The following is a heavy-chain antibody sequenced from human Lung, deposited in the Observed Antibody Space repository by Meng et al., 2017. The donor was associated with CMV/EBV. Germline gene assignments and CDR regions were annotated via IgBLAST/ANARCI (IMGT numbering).Heavy chain of an antibody. V-gene: IGHV3-21*01. CDR2: ITSSSSYI. J-gene: IGHJ3*02. CDR1: GFNFSTYS. CDR3: AIYCSATTCPPCHDAFDM. Sequence: GGSLRLXXAASGFNFSTYSMNWVRKAPGKGLEWVSYITSSSSYIYYGDSVRGRFTISRDNAKNSLYLQMNSLRAEDTAVYYCAIYCSATTCPPCHDAFDMWGQGXMVTVSS. D-gene: IGHD2-2*01.